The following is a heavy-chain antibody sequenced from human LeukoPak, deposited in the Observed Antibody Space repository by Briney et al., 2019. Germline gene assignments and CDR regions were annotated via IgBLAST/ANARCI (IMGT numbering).Heavy chain of an antibody. Sequence: SQTLSLTCTVSGGSISSGDYYWSWLRQPPGKGLEWIGYIYYSGSTYYNPSLKSRVTISVDTSKNQFSLKLSSVTAADTPVYYCARDYVWVSYRYIQWGEGVAFDIWGQGTMVTVSS. D-gene: IGHD3-16*02. V-gene: IGHV4-30-4*08. CDR1: GGSISSGDYY. J-gene: IGHJ3*02. CDR3: ARDYVWVSYRYIQWGEGVAFDI. CDR2: IYYSGST.